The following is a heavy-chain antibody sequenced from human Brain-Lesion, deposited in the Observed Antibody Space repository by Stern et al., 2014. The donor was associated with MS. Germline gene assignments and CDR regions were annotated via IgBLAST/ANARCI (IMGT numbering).Heavy chain of an antibody. V-gene: IGHV3-33*01. J-gene: IGHJ4*02. CDR1: GFRFSSYA. D-gene: IGHD6-13*01. CDR3: ASAYSISHYYFDY. Sequence: QVQLGESGGGVVKPGRTLRLSCAASGFRFSSYAMDWVRQAPGKGLEWVALIWYDESHPYYAASVTGRFTISRDNFKNTLYLQMNSLRAEDTAVYYCASAYSISHYYFDYWGQGTLVTVSS. CDR2: IWYDESHP.